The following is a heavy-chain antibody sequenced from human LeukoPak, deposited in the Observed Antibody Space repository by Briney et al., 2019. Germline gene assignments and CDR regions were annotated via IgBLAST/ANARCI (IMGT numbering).Heavy chain of an antibody. J-gene: IGHJ4*02. V-gene: IGHV3-21*04. CDR2: ISSSSSYI. CDR1: GFTFSSYS. D-gene: IGHD1-26*01. CDR3: ASRYSGSYLAGQTRDY. Sequence: GGSLRLSCAASGFTFSSYSMNWVRQAPGKGLEWVSSISSSSSYIYYADSVKGRFTISRDNAKNSLYLQMNSLRADDTAVYYCASRYSGSYLAGQTRDYWGQGTLVTVSS.